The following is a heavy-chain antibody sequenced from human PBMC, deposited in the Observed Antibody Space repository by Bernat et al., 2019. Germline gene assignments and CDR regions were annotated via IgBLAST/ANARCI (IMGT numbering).Heavy chain of an antibody. CDR2: ISYDGSNK. CDR3: ATEGRAFPPRGEPYFDY. V-gene: IGHV3-30*03. CDR1: GFTFSSYG. D-gene: IGHD3-10*01. J-gene: IGHJ4*02. Sequence: QVQLVESGGGVVQPGRSLRLSCAASGFTFSSYGMHWVRQAPGKGLEWVAVISYDGSNKYYADSVKGRFTISRDNSKNTLYLQMNSLRAEDTAVYYCATEGRAFPPRGEPYFDYWGQGTLVSVSS.